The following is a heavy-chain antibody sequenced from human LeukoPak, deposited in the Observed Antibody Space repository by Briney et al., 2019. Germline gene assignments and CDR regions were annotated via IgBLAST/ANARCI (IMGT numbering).Heavy chain of an antibody. CDR2: INHSGST. CDR3: ARGQLPLDY. D-gene: IGHD2-2*01. V-gene: IGHV4-34*01. CDR1: GFTFSDYS. Sequence: GSLRLSCAASGFTFSDYSMNWVRQAPGKGLEWIGDINHSGSTNYNPSLKSRVTMSVDTSKNQFSLNLSSVTAADTAVYFCARGQLPLDYWGQGTLVTVSS. J-gene: IGHJ4*02.